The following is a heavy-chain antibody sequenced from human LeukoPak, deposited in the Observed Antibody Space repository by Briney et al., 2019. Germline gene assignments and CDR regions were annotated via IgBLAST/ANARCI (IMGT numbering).Heavy chain of an antibody. Sequence: GGSLRLSCTASGFTFGDYAMSWVRQAPGKGLEWVGFIRSKAYGGTTEYAASVKGRFTISRDDSKSIAYLQMNSLKTEDTAVYYCTRDPRSYGDYCYFDYWGQGTLVTVSS. CDR1: GFTFGDYA. D-gene: IGHD4-17*01. CDR3: TRDPRSYGDYCYFDY. CDR2: IRSKAYGGTT. V-gene: IGHV3-49*04. J-gene: IGHJ4*02.